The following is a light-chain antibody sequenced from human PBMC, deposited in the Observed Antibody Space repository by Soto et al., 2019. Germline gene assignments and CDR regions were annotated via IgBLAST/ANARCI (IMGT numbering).Light chain of an antibody. V-gene: IGKV3-20*01. CDR2: GAS. J-gene: IGKJ1*01. CDR3: QQYGSSPWT. Sequence: IVMTQSPVPLSLSPGEKATLSCRASQHIRTDLAWYQQRPGQAPRLIIYGASARATGIPARFSGSGSGTDFTLTISRLEPEDFSVYYCQQYGSSPWTFGQGTKVDIK. CDR1: QHIRTD.